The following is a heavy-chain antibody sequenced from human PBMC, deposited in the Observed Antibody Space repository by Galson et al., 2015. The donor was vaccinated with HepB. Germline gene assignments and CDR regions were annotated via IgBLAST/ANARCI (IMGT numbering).Heavy chain of an antibody. CDR1: GYTFTSKY. CDR3: ARGSAVSTESDYYAMDV. J-gene: IGHJ6*02. D-gene: IGHD4-17*01. Sequence: SVTVSCKASGYTFTSKYMHWVRQAPGEGLEWMAIIKPGGGSTSYAQKFQGRVTMTRDTSTSTVYMELSSLRSEDTAVYYCARGSAVSTESDYYAMDVWGQGTKVTVSS. CDR2: IKPGGGST. V-gene: IGHV1-46*01.